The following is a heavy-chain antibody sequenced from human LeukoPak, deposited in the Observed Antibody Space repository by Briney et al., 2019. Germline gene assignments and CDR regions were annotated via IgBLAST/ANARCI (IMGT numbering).Heavy chain of an antibody. J-gene: IGHJ4*02. D-gene: IGHD3-10*01. CDR1: RFTFSNYW. CDR2: INWNGGRT. CDR3: AREYYGSGSYYNVGY. V-gene: IGHV3-20*04. Sequence: GGSLRLSCAASRFTFSNYWMHWVRQGPGKGLVWVSGINWNGGRTGYADSVKGRFTISRDNAKKSLYVQMNSLRAEDTALYYCAREYYGSGSYYNVGYWGQGTLVTVSS.